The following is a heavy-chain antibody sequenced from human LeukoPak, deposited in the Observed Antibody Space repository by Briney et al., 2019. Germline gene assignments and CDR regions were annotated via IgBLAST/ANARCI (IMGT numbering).Heavy chain of an antibody. J-gene: IGHJ5*02. V-gene: IGHV1-18*01. CDR2: ISAYNGNT. Sequence: ASLKLSCKASGYTFTSYGISWVRQAPGQGLEWMGWISAYNGNTNYAQKLQGRVTMTTDTSTSIVYMELRSLRSDDTAVYYCARDRGWELGYCTGGSCYDENWFDPWGQGTLVTVSS. CDR3: ARDRGWELGYCTGGSCYDENWFDP. CDR1: GYTFTSYG. D-gene: IGHD2-15*01.